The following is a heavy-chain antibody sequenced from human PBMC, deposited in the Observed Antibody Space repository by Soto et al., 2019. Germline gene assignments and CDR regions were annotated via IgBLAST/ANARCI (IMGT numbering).Heavy chain of an antibody. V-gene: IGHV4-59*01. CDR2: IYYSGST. CDR1: GGSISSYY. J-gene: IGHJ4*02. Sequence: SETLSLTCTVSGGSISSYYWSWIRQPPGKGLEWIGYIYYSGSTNYNPSLKSRVTISVDTSKNQFSLKLSSVTAADTAVYYCARASYCTNGVCYPLFDCWGQGTLVTVSS. D-gene: IGHD2-8*01. CDR3: ARASYCTNGVCYPLFDC.